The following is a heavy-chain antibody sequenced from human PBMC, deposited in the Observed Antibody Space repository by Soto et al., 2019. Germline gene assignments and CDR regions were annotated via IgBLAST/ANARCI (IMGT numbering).Heavy chain of an antibody. Sequence: QVQLVQSGAEVKKPGSSVKVSCKACGGTFSSYAISWVRQAPGQGLEWMGGIIPIFGTANYAQKFQGRVTITADESTSTAYMELSSLRSEDTAVYYCARVSLTHSSLYYYGMDVWGQGTTVTVSS. CDR1: GGTFSSYA. V-gene: IGHV1-69*01. J-gene: IGHJ6*02. CDR2: IIPIFGTA. D-gene: IGHD6-13*01. CDR3: ARVSLTHSSLYYYGMDV.